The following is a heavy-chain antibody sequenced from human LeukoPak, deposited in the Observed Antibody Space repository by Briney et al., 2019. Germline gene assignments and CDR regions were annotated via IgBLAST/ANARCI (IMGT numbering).Heavy chain of an antibody. V-gene: IGHV3-66*01. CDR2: IYTGGST. J-gene: IGHJ4*02. Sequence: GGSLRLSCAASGLTVSINYMSWVRQAPGKGLEWVSVIYTGGSTYNADSVKGRFTISRDNSKNTLYLQMNSLRAEDTAVYYCARALGSSSDYWGQGTLVTVAS. CDR3: ARALGSSSDY. D-gene: IGHD1-26*01. CDR1: GLTVSINY.